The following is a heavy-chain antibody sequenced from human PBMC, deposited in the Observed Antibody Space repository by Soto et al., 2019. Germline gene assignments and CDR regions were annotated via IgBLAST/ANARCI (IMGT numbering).Heavy chain of an antibody. CDR2: IWYSGGSK. D-gene: IGHD1-1*01. CDR1: GFTFNTYG. CDR3: AKDLRHWNFDY. Sequence: GSLRLSCTTSGFTFNTYGMHWVRQAPGKGLEWVAIIWYSGGSKYYADSVKGRFTISRDNSKNTLYLQMNSLRAEDTAVYYCAKDLRHWNFDYWGQGTLVTVSS. V-gene: IGHV3-33*06. J-gene: IGHJ4*02.